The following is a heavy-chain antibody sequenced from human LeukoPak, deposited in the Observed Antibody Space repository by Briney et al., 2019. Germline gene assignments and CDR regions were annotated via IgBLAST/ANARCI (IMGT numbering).Heavy chain of an antibody. J-gene: IGHJ6*02. CDR3: ARLGMVRGVNYYYGMDV. D-gene: IGHD3-10*01. Sequence: GESLKISCKGSGYSFTSYWIGWVRQMPGKGLEWMGIIYPGDSDTRYSPSFQGQVTISADKSISTAYLQWSSLKASDTAMYYCARLGMVRGVNYYYGMDVWGQGTTVTASS. V-gene: IGHV5-51*01. CDR1: GYSFTSYW. CDR2: IYPGDSDT.